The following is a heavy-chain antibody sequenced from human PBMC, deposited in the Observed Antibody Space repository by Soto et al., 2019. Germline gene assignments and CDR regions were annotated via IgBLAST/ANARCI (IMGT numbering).Heavy chain of an antibody. CDR1: GGSFNSYD. CDR2: IIPMFGTT. D-gene: IGHD3-22*01. CDR3: ARGDATKIVVTTYYAMDV. J-gene: IGHJ6*02. V-gene: IGHV1-69*13. Sequence: SLKVSCKAAGGSFNSYDISWVRQAPGQGLEWMGRIIPMFGTTNYAQKFQDRVTITADESTTTVYMEVRSLTSEDTAVYYCARGDATKIVVTTYYAMDVWGQGTTVNVSS.